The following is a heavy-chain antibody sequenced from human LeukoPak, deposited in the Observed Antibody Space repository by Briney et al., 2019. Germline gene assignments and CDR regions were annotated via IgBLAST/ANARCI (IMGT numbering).Heavy chain of an antibody. Sequence: GGSLRLSCAASGFTFSSYSMNWVRQAPGKGLEWVSSISSSSSYIYYADSVKGRFTISRDNAKSSLYLQMNSLRAEDTAVYYCARGKWPLIIRWFDPWGQGTLVTVSS. D-gene: IGHD5-12*01. CDR3: ARGKWPLIIRWFDP. V-gene: IGHV3-21*01. CDR2: ISSSSSYI. J-gene: IGHJ5*02. CDR1: GFTFSSYS.